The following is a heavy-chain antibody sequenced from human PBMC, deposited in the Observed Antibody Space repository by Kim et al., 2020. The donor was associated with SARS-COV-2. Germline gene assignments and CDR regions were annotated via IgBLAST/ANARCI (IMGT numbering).Heavy chain of an antibody. CDR1: GFTFSSYS. J-gene: IGHJ4*02. Sequence: GGSLRLSCAASGFTFSSYSMNWVRQAPGKGLEWVSYISSSSSTIYYADSVKGRFTISRDNAKNSLYLQMNSLRAEDTAVYYCARGGGGLYDILTGYNFDYWGQGTLVTVSS. CDR2: ISSSSSTI. D-gene: IGHD3-9*01. V-gene: IGHV3-48*04. CDR3: ARGGGGLYDILTGYNFDY.